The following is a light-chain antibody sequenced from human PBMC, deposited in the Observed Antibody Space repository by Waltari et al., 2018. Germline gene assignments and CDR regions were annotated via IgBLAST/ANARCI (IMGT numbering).Light chain of an antibody. J-gene: IGKJ4*01. CDR3: QQVNSFPAT. CDR1: QSISNW. Sequence: QSPSSVSAFVGDRVTITCRASQSISNWLAWYQQKPGKAPKLLIYGSSDLHSGVPSRFSGSGAGTDFTLTISSLQAEDFATYYCQQVNSFPATFGGGTTVEIK. CDR2: GSS. V-gene: IGKV1-12*01.